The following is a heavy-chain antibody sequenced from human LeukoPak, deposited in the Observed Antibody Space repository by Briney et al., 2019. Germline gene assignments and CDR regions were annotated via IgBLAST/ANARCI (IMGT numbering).Heavy chain of an antibody. Sequence: GGSLRLSCAASGFTVSTHYMSWVRQAPGKGLEWVSVIYSGGSTSYADSVKGRFTISRDNAKNSLYLQMNSLRAEDTAVYYCARDYYDSSGYYHFDYWGQGTLVTVSS. V-gene: IGHV3-53*01. CDR1: GFTVSTHY. D-gene: IGHD3-22*01. CDR3: ARDYYDSSGYYHFDY. J-gene: IGHJ4*02. CDR2: IYSGGST.